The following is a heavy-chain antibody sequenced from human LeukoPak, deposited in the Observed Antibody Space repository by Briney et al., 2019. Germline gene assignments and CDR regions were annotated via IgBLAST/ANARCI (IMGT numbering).Heavy chain of an antibody. D-gene: IGHD1-7*01. CDR3: AKDPQLELNY. Sequence: GGSLRLSCAASGFTFSNYVVSWVRQAPGIGLEWVSTISGSGGARYYADSVKGRFTISRDNSKNTLHLQMNSLRAEDTAVYYCAKDPQLELNYWGQGTLVTVSS. J-gene: IGHJ4*02. V-gene: IGHV3-23*01. CDR2: ISGSGGAR. CDR1: GFTFSNYV.